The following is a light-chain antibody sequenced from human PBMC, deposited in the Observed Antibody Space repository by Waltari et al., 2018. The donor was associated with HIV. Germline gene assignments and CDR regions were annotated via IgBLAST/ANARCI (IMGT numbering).Light chain of an antibody. CDR2: TTS. V-gene: IGKV1-39*01. CDR1: QTVLSY. CDR3: QQSYKTPYT. Sequence: DVQMTQSPASLSASVGDRVTITCRASQTVLSYVNWYQQKPGRAPNLLIYTTSILQSGVPSRFSGSGSATDFTLTMSSLQPEDFATYYCQQSYKTPYTFGQGTKVEV. J-gene: IGKJ2*01.